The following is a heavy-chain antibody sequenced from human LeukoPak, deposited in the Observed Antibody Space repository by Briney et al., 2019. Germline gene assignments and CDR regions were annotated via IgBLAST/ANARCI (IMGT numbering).Heavy chain of an antibody. CDR3: AKDRAGFTDTADY. CDR2: VSGSGGST. D-gene: IGHD5-18*01. J-gene: IGHJ4*02. Sequence: GSLRLSCAASGFTFSNFAMSWVRQAPGKGLEWVSAVSGSGGSTYYADSVKGRFTISRDNSKNTLYLQMNSLRAEDTAVYYCAKDRAGFTDTADYWGQGTLVTVSS. CDR1: GFTFSNFA. V-gene: IGHV3-23*01.